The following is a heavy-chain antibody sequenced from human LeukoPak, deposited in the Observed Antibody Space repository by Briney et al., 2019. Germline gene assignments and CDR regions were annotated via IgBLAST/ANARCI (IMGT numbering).Heavy chain of an antibody. D-gene: IGHD3-22*01. CDR2: INPNSGGT. J-gene: IGHJ5*02. V-gene: IGHV1-2*02. Sequence: GSSVKVSCKASGYTFTGYYMHWVRQAPGQAREWMGWINPNSGGTNYAQKFQGRVTMTRDTSISTAYMELSRLRSDDTAVYYCARASIYYDSSGYSWFDPWGQGTLVTVSS. CDR1: GYTFTGYY. CDR3: ARASIYYDSSGYSWFDP.